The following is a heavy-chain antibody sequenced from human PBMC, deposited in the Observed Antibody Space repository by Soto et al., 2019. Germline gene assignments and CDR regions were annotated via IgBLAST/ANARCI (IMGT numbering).Heavy chain of an antibody. V-gene: IGHV3-21*01. Sequence: EVQLVESGGGLVKPGGSLRLSCAASGFTFSSYSMNWVRQAPGKGLEWVSSISSSSSYIYYADSVKGRFTISRDNAKNSLYLQMNSLRAEDTAVYYCARDLRTMVRGVIRGFDYWGQGTLVTVSS. J-gene: IGHJ4*02. CDR1: GFTFSSYS. D-gene: IGHD3-10*01. CDR3: ARDLRTMVRGVIRGFDY. CDR2: ISSSSSYI.